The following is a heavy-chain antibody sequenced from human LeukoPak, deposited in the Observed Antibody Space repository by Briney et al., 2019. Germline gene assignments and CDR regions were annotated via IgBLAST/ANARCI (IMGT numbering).Heavy chain of an antibody. CDR2: MYYSGST. Sequence: SETLSLTCTVSGGSISSSSYYGGWIRQPRGKGLEWIGRMYYSGSTYYNPCLKSRFTISVDRSKNQFSLKLRCVTAAGGVVYYCARGGCNKFDYWGQGTLVTVSS. V-gene: IGHV4-39*07. CDR3: ARGGCNKFDY. D-gene: IGHD3-22*01. J-gene: IGHJ4*02. CDR1: GGSISSSSYY.